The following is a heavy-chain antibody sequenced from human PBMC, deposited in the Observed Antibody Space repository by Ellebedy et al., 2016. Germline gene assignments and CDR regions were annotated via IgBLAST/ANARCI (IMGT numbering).Heavy chain of an antibody. Sequence: GGSLRLSCAASGFSVRSYYMSWVRQVPGKGLEWVSIIYSIGSTYYVDSVKGRFTISRDTSNDTVFLQMNDLRAEDPALYYCARTQITGTTKFFDLWGQGTLVTVSS. D-gene: IGHD1-20*01. CDR1: GFSVRSYY. V-gene: IGHV3-53*01. CDR3: ARTQITGTTKFFDL. J-gene: IGHJ5*02. CDR2: IYSIGST.